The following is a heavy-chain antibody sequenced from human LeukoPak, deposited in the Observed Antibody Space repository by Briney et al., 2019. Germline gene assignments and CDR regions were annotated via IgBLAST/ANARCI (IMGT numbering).Heavy chain of an antibody. CDR2: MNPNSGNT. Sequence: ASVKVSCKASGYTFTSYDINWVRQATGQGLEWMGWMNPNSGNTGYAQKFQGRVTMTRNTSISTAYMELSSLRSEDTAVYYCASEITGTTNPFDYWGQGTLVTVSS. CDR3: ASEITGTTNPFDY. CDR1: GYTFTSYD. J-gene: IGHJ4*02. D-gene: IGHD1-7*01. V-gene: IGHV1-8*01.